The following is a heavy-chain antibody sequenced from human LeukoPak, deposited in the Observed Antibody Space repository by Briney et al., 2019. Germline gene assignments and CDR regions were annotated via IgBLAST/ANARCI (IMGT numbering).Heavy chain of an antibody. D-gene: IGHD6-19*01. Sequence: GGSLRLSCAASGFSFSTYSMYWVRHGPGKGLELVSSISSNSSDIYYANSAKGRFTISRVNARKSLFLQRHSLRAEDTAVYYCARAFSGWSAFDYWGQGTLVTVSS. CDR3: ARAFSGWSAFDY. CDR1: GFSFSTYS. J-gene: IGHJ4*02. V-gene: IGHV3-21*01. CDR2: ISSNSSDI.